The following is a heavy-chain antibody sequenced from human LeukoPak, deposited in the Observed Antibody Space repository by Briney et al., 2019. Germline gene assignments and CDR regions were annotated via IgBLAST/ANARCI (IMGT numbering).Heavy chain of an antibody. CDR1: GFTFSNYA. CDR2: ISGSVGST. J-gene: IGHJ4*02. CDR3: AKGGRGEYSCGYDY. Sequence: PGGSLRLSCAASGFTFSNYAMSWVRQAPGKGLEWVSAISGSVGSTYYADSVKGRFTISRDNSKNTLFLQANSLRAEDTAIYYCAKGGRGEYSCGYDYWGQGTLVTVSS. D-gene: IGHD5-18*01. V-gene: IGHV3-23*01.